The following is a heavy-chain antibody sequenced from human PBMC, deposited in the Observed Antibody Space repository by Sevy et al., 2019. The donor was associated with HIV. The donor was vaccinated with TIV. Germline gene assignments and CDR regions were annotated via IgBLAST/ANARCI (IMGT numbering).Heavy chain of an antibody. D-gene: IGHD3-10*01. CDR3: ARASGPTVGAYFDS. CDR1: GYSFSAYF. CDR2: ISPNSGGT. J-gene: IGHJ4*02. Sequence: ASVKVSCKASGYSFSAYFLHWVRQAPGQGLEWMGRISPNSGGTVYAQKFRGRVTMTRDTSGTTAYMELTRLKSDDTALYYCARASGPTVGAYFDSWGQGALVTVSS. V-gene: IGHV1-2*06.